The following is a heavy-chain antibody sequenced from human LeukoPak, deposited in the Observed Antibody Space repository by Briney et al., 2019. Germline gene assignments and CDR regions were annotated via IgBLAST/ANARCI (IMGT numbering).Heavy chain of an antibody. CDR3: TTYSGRLFDS. V-gene: IGHV3-15*01. CDR1: GFSFNNAW. CDR2: LKSKTDGGTT. J-gene: IGHJ4*02. D-gene: IGHD1-26*01. Sequence: GGSLRLSCVVSGFSFNNAWMSWVRQPPGKGLEWVGRLKSKTDGGTTDYAATVKGRFTISRDDSENTLFLQMNSLKTEDTAIYYCTTYSGRLFDSWGQGTLVTVSS.